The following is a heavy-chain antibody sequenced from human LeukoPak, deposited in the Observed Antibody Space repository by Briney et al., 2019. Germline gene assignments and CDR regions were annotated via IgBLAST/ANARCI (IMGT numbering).Heavy chain of an antibody. Sequence: GRSLRLSCAASGFTFSSYGMHWVRQAPGKGLEWAAVIWYDGSNKYYADSVKGRFTISRDNSKNTLYLQMNSLRAEDTAVYYCARDPYSSGVFDPWGQGTLVTVSS. V-gene: IGHV3-33*01. CDR2: IWYDGSNK. J-gene: IGHJ5*02. CDR3: ARDPYSSGVFDP. D-gene: IGHD6-19*01. CDR1: GFTFSSYG.